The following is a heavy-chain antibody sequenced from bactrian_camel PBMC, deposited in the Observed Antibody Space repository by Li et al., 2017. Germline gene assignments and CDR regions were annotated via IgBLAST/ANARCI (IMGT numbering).Heavy chain of an antibody. CDR1: GNTYLNYC. Sequence: HVQLVESGGGSVQAGGSLRLSCVVSGNTYLNYCVGWFRQAPGKERENVATIGTNGGTTYKDSVQGRFTISQDNANGTLYLQMGSLRPEDTAMYYCASGPWGYCTRTKWEGGMNNWGKGTQVTVS. D-gene: IGHD1*01. CDR2: IGTNGGTT. J-gene: IGHJ7*01. V-gene: IGHV3-3*01.